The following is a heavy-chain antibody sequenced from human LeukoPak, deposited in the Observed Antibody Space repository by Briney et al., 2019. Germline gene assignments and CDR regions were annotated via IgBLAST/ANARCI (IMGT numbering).Heavy chain of an antibody. J-gene: IGHJ4*02. CDR2: INHSGST. CDR1: GGSFSGYY. CDR3: ARPRDGYNYYAY. D-gene: IGHD5-24*01. Sequence: SETLSLTCAVYGGSFSGYYWSWIRQPPGKGLEWIGEINHSGSTNYNPSLKSRVTTSVDTSKNQFSLKLSSVTAADTAVYYCARPRDGYNYYAYWGQGTLVTVSS. V-gene: IGHV4-34*01.